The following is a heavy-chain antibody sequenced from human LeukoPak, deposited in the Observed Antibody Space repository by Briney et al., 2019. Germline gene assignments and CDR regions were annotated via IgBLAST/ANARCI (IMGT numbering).Heavy chain of an antibody. V-gene: IGHV3-23*01. D-gene: IGHD6-19*01. CDR2: ISGSGGTT. CDR1: GFTFSSYA. Sequence: GGSLRLSCAASGFTFSSYAMSWVRQPPGKGLEWVSAISGSGGTTYYPASVKGRFTISRDNSKNTLYLQMKSLGAEDTAVYYCAKQEGSGWYFDAFDIWGQGTMVTVSS. CDR3: AKQEGSGWYFDAFDI. J-gene: IGHJ3*02.